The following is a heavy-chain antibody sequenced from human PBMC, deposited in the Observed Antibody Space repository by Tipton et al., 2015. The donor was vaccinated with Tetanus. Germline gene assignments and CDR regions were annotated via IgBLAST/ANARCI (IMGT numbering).Heavy chain of an antibody. CDR1: DGTFSAYY. Sequence: TLSLTCDVYDGTFSAYYWTWIRQPPGKGLEWIGEINHTGSTNYNTSIRRRVTISISTSNNQFSLKLNSVTAADSAVYYCARGRQRLVPSGFDLWGQGTLVTVSS. CDR3: ARGRQRLVPSGFDL. V-gene: IGHV4-34*01. D-gene: IGHD6-13*01. J-gene: IGHJ5*02. CDR2: INHTGST.